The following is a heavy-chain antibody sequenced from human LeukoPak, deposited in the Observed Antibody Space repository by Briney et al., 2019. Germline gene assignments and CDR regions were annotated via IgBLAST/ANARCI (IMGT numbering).Heavy chain of an antibody. J-gene: IGHJ4*02. CDR1: GGSVSSGSYY. D-gene: IGHD4-23*01. V-gene: IGHV4-61*01. CDR3: ARLRWYRGLTEFDY. CDR2: ISYTGNT. Sequence: PSETLSLTCTVSGGSVSSGSYYWSWIRQPPGRGLAWIGCISYTGNTNFNPSLKSRVTISVDTSKRQFSLELSSVTAADTAVYYCARLRWYRGLTEFDYWGQGTLVTVSS.